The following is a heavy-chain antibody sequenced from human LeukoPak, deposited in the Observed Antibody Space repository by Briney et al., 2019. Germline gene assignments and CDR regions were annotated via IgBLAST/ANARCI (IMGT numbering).Heavy chain of an antibody. CDR2: INPSGGST. J-gene: IGHJ4*02. CDR3: ARDLGDGDDN. Sequence: GASVKVSCKASGGTFSSYAISWVRQAPGQGLEWMGIINPSGGSTSYAQKFQGRVTMTRDTSTSTVYMELSSLRSEDTAVYYCARDLGDGDDNWGQGTLVTVSS. D-gene: IGHD4-17*01. CDR1: GGTFSSYA. V-gene: IGHV1-46*01.